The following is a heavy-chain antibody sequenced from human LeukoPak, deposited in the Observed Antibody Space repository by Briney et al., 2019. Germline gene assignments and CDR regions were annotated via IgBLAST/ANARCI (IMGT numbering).Heavy chain of an antibody. CDR1: GGSISSSSYY. V-gene: IGHV4-39*01. Sequence: PSETLSLTCTVSGGSISSSSYYWGWIRQPPGKGLEWIGSIYYSGSTYYNPSLKSRVTISVDTSKNQFSLKLSSVTAADLAVYYCARHSGALGEFLNWFDPWGQGTLVTVSS. D-gene: IGHD3-10*01. J-gene: IGHJ5*02. CDR2: IYYSGST. CDR3: ARHSGALGEFLNWFDP.